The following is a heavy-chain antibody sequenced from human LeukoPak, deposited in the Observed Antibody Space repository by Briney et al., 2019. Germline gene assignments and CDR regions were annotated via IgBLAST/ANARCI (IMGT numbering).Heavy chain of an antibody. CDR1: GGSISTSRSY. CDR3: ARVRGRDGYFDY. J-gene: IGHJ4*02. D-gene: IGHD3-10*01. CDR2: ISYSGDT. Sequence: SETLSLTCTVSGGSISTSRSYGAWIRQPPGKGPEWIGSISYSGDTYYNPSHESRVTISVDTSRNQFSLKLNSVTAADTAVYYCARVRGRDGYFDYWGQGTPVTVSS. V-gene: IGHV4-39*07.